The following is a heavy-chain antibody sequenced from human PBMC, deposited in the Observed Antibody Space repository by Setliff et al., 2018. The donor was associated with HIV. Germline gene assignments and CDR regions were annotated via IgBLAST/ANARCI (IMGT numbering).Heavy chain of an antibody. CDR1: GYIFAAYY. V-gene: IGHV1-2*06. CDR2: INPNNGDT. CDR3: ARATEDLASGSYYNPYFDF. J-gene: IGHJ4*02. D-gene: IGHD3-10*01. Sequence: ASVKVSCKASGYIFAAYYLHWVRQAPGQGLEWMGRINPNNGDTNSPQRYQGRVTMTRDTSTSTAYMEVSGLASDDTAVYYCARATEDLASGSYYNPYFDFWGQGTMGTV.